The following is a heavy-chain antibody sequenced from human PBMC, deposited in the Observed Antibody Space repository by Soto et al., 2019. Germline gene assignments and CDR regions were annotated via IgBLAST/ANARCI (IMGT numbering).Heavy chain of an antibody. CDR1: GYVFTSYD. CDR3: ARGHSSGKYYQLLSFFQL. J-gene: IGHJ1*01. V-gene: IGHV1-8*01. Sequence: QAQLEQSGAGVKKPGASVKVSCKASGYVFTSYDIDWVRQAPGQGLEWLGWMNANTGETGYAQKFQGRVAMTRDRSMSTAYMELSSLTSDDTAVYYCARGHSSGKYYQLLSFFQLWGQGTLVSVSS. CDR2: MNANTGET. D-gene: IGHD3-22*01.